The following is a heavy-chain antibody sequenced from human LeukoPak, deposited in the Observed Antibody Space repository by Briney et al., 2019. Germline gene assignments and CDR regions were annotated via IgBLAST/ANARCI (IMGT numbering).Heavy chain of an antibody. D-gene: IGHD3-10*01. V-gene: IGHV1-58*02. J-gene: IGHJ4*02. CDR3: AAAGIWFGELYY. CDR1: GFTFTSSA. CDR2: IVVGSGNT. Sequence: ASVKVSCKASGFTFTSSAMQWVRQARGQRLEWIGWIVVGSGNTNYAQKFQERVTITRGMSTSTAYMELSSLRSEDTAVYYCAAAGIWFGELYYWGQGTLVTVSS.